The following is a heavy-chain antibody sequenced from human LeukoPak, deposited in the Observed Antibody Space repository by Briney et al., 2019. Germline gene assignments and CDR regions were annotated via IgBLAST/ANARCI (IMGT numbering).Heavy chain of an antibody. J-gene: IGHJ4*02. Sequence: GGSLRLSCAASGFTFNTYTMNWVRQAPGKGLEWVSSITASSTAIYSADSVKGRFTISRDNAKNSLYLQMNSLRAEDTAVYYCARVAERRDYYGSGSYPDYWGQGTLVTVSS. CDR1: GFTFNTYT. V-gene: IGHV3-21*04. CDR2: ITASSTAI. D-gene: IGHD3-10*01. CDR3: ARVAERRDYYGSGSYPDY.